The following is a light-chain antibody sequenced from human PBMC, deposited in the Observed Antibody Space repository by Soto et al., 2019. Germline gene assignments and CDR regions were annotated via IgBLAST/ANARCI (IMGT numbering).Light chain of an antibody. CDR2: TNN. V-gene: IGLV1-44*01. J-gene: IGLJ3*02. CDR3: ATWDDSLNGWV. CDR1: SSNIGSSN. Sequence: QLVLTQPPSASGTPGQRVTISCSGSSSNIGSSNVNWYQQLPGTAPKVLMYTNNQRPSGVPDRFSGSKSGTSASLAISGVQSEDEADYYCATWDDSLNGWVFGGGTKLTVL.